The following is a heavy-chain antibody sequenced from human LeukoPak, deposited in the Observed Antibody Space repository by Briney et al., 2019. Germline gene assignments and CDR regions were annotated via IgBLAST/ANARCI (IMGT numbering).Heavy chain of an antibody. V-gene: IGHV3-30*02. CDR3: AKDPVAYYYYYYMDV. CDR1: GLTFSNYW. Sequence: GGSLRLSCAVSGLTFSNYWMHWVRQAPGKGLEWVAFIWYDGSNKYYADSVKGRFTISRDNSKNTLYLQMNSLRAEDTAVYYCAKDPVAYYYYYYMDVWGKGTTVTISS. CDR2: IWYDGSNK. J-gene: IGHJ6*03. D-gene: IGHD4-23*01.